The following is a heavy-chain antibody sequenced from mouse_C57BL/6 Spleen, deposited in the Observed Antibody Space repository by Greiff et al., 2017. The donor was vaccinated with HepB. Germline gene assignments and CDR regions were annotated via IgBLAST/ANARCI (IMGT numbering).Heavy chain of an antibody. J-gene: IGHJ3*01. CDR1: GYTFTDYY. CDR2: INPNNGGT. D-gene: IGHD1-1*01. Sequence: EVKLQQSGPELVKPGASVKISCKASGYTFTDYYMNWVKQSHGKSLEWIGDINPNNGGTSYNQKFKGKATLTVDKSSSTAYMELRSLTSEDSAVYYCATGYYGSSYNAYWGQGTLVTVSA. CDR3: ATGYYGSSYNAY. V-gene: IGHV1-26*01.